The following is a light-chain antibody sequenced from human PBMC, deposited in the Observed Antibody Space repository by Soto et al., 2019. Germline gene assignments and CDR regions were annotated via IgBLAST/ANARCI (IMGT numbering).Light chain of an antibody. CDR2: DVS. J-gene: IGLJ1*01. V-gene: IGLV2-14*01. CDR3: SSKRGSTGV. Sequence: SELKHPASGNGSPGQTITISCTGTSSDVGGYDYVSWHQQHPGKAPKLMIYDVSKRPSGVSNRFSGSKSGNTASLTISGLQAEDEADYYCSSKRGSTGVFGTGTRSPS. CDR1: SSDVGGYDY.